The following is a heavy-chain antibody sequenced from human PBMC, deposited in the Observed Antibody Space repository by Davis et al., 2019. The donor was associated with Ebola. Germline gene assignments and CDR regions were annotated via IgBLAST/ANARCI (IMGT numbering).Heavy chain of an antibody. V-gene: IGHV3-21*01. CDR2: ISSSSSYI. D-gene: IGHD6-13*01. CDR1: GFTFSSYS. CDR3: AKGVSYYYYMDV. J-gene: IGHJ6*03. Sequence: GGSLRLSCAASGFTFSSYSMNWVRQAPGKGLEWVSSISSSSSYIYYADSVKGRFTISRDNAKNSLYLQMNSLRAEDTAVYYCAKGVSYYYYMDVWGKGTTVTVSS.